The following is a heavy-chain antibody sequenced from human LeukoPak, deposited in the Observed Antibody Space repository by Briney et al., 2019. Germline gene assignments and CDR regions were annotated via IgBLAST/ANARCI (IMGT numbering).Heavy chain of an antibody. D-gene: IGHD2-2*03. CDR3: ARDAGYCSSTSCYLVYFMDV. J-gene: IGHJ6*03. CDR1: GGSFSGYY. CDR2: INHSGST. V-gene: IGHV4-34*01. Sequence: PSETLSLTCAVYGGSFSGYYWSWIRQPPGKGLEWIGEINHSGSTNYNPSLKSRVTISVDTSKNQFSLKLSSVTAADTAVYYCARDAGYCSSTSCYLVYFMDVWGKGTTVTVSS.